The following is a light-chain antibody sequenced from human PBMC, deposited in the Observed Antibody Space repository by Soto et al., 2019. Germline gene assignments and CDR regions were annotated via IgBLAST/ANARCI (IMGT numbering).Light chain of an antibody. Sequence: DIVLTQSPGTLSLSPGERATLSCRASQSVSSCFLAWYQQKPGQAPRLLIYGASSKASGIPDRFSGSGSGTDFTLTISRLEPEDFAVYYCQQYGSSPLTFGGGTKLEIK. V-gene: IGKV3-20*01. CDR2: GAS. CDR1: QSVSSCF. J-gene: IGKJ4*01. CDR3: QQYGSSPLT.